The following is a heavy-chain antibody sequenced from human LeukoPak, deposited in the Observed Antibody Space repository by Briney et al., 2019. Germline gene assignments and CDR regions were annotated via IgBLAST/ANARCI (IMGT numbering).Heavy chain of an antibody. V-gene: IGHV3-21*01. D-gene: IGHD6-13*01. Sequence: GGSLRLSCAASGFTFSSYTIHWVRQAPGKGLEWVSSISAVSTYIYYADSVKGRFTISRDNVEKSAYLELSGLTAHDTAIYYCARGGIAGRPVYYYYMDLWGEGTTVTVSS. J-gene: IGHJ6*03. CDR3: ARGGIAGRPVYYYYMDL. CDR2: ISAVSTYI. CDR1: GFTFSSYT.